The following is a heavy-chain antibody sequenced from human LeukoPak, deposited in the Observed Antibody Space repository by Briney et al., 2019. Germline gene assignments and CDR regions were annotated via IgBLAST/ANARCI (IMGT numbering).Heavy chain of an antibody. CDR2: IYYSGST. V-gene: IGHV4-39*01. D-gene: IGHD2-2*01. J-gene: IGHJ4*02. Sequence: SETLSLTCTVSGGSFRSSSYYWGWIRQTPGKGLEWIGCIYYSGSTYYNPSLKSRVTISVDTSENQFSLKLSSVTAADTAVYYCARLGYCSSASCGPLDYWGQGTLVTVSS. CDR1: GGSFRSSSYY. CDR3: ARLGYCSSASCGPLDY.